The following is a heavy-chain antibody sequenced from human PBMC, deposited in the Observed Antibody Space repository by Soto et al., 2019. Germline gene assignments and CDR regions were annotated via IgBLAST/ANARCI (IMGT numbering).Heavy chain of an antibody. CDR3: AREEWLDY. Sequence: ESGGGLIQPGGSLRLSCAASGFTVKSNYMSWVRQAPGKGLEWVSVIYTGDNTYYADSVKGRFTISRDNSKNTLYLQMNSLRAEDTAVYYCAREEWLDYWGQGTLVTVSS. CDR2: IYTGDNT. CDR1: GFTVKSNY. J-gene: IGHJ4*02. V-gene: IGHV3-53*01. D-gene: IGHD3-3*01.